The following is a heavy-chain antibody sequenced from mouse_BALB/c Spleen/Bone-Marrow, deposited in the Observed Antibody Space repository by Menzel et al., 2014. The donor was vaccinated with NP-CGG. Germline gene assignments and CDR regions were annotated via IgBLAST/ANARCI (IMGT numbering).Heavy chain of an antibody. CDR1: GYTFXSYW. V-gene: IGHV1-5*01. CDR3: TTFARNYFDY. J-gene: IGHJ2*01. CDR2: IYPGNSDT. Sequence: VQLQQSGTVLARPGASVKMSCKASGYTFXSYWMHWVKQRPGQGLEWIGTIYPGNSDTTYNQKFKGKAKLTAVTSASTAYMELSSLTNEDSAVYYCTTFARNYFDYWGQGTTLTVSS.